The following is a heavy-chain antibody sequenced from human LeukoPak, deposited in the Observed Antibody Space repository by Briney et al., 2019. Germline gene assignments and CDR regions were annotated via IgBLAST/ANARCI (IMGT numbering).Heavy chain of an antibody. D-gene: IGHD4-11*01. CDR1: GYTFTNFY. V-gene: IGHV1-2*06. J-gene: IGHJ4*02. CDR3: VTSFDYSDFY. Sequence: ASVKVSCKASGYTFTNFYIHWVRQAPGQGLEWMGRINPNTGGTNFAQKFQDRVTVTRDTSISTAYLELSSLTSADTAVYHCVTSFDYSDFYWGQGTLVTVS. CDR2: INPNTGGT.